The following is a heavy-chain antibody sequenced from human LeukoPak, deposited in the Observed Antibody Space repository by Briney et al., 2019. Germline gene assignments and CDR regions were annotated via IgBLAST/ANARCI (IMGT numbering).Heavy chain of an antibody. CDR1: GASFSGYY. D-gene: IGHD3-10*01. J-gene: IGHJ4*02. CDR3: ARAFYYNSGSPPGY. V-gene: IGHV4-34*01. Sequence: PSETLSLTCAVYGASFSGYYWSWIRQPPGKGLEWIGEINHSGTTNYDPSLKSRVTMSVDTSKNQFSLKLRSVTAADTAVYYCARAFYYNSGSPPGYWGQGTLVTVSS. CDR2: INHSGTT.